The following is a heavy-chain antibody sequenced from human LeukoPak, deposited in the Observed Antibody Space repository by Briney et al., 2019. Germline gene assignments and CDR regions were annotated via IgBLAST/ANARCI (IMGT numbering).Heavy chain of an antibody. CDR1: GGSISSSNW. D-gene: IGHD3-10*01. Sequence: PSQTLSLTCAVSGGSISSSNWWSWVRQPPPKGRDWSGVIDHSGSTNSNTSLKSRVTISVDKSKTRFSLKLSSVSAADTAVYYCASEPMVRGVNAPGYYFDYWGQGTLVTVSS. J-gene: IGHJ4*02. V-gene: IGHV4-4*02. CDR2: IDHSGST. CDR3: ASEPMVRGVNAPGYYFDY.